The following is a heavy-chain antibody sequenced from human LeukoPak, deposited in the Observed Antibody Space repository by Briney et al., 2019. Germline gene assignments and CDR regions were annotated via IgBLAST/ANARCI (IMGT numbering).Heavy chain of an antibody. CDR1: GFTFSSYE. CDR2: ISSSGSTI. D-gene: IGHD2/OR15-2a*01. CDR3: ARVYFFPARQPDRNYYYGMDV. V-gene: IGHV3-48*03. Sequence: GESLRLSCAASGFTFSSYEMNWVRQAPGKGLEWVSYISSSGSTIYYADSVKGRFTISRDNAKNSLYLQMNSLRAEDTAVYYCARVYFFPARQPDRNYYYGMDVWGQGTTVTVSS. J-gene: IGHJ6*02.